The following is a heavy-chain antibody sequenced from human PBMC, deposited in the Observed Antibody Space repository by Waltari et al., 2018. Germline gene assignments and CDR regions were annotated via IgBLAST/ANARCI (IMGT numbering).Heavy chain of an antibody. CDR1: GEYITDWY. J-gene: IGHJ4*02. CDR2: IHYTGIS. CDR3: ARTARVPE. V-gene: IGHV4-59*01. Sequence: QMQLQESGPRLMKPSETLSLTCIVSGEYITDWYCSWIRQPPGGGFEYLGYIHYTGISKYNPSLRGRVSMSTDTAKNQFSLNLMSVSAADTAVYFCARTARVPEWGQGTLVTVSS.